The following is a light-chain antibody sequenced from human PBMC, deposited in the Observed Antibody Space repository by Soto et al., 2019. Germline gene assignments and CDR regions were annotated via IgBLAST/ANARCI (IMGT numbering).Light chain of an antibody. CDR1: QTVNSDY. J-gene: IGKJ1*01. V-gene: IGKV3-20*01. Sequence: EIVLTQSPGTLSLSPGETATLSCGASQTVNSDYLAWFQQRHGQAPRPLIFATSRRATDIPDRFSGSGSGTDFTLAIRRLEPEDFAVYCCHQFGSSPRTFGQGTKV. CDR3: HQFGSSPRT. CDR2: ATS.